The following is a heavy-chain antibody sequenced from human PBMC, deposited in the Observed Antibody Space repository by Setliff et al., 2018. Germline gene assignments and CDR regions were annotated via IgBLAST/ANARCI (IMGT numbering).Heavy chain of an antibody. CDR3: TSGLRYYDFWSGYYTSLDYYYMDV. D-gene: IGHD3-3*01. Sequence: GGSLRLSCTASGFTFGDYAMSWVRQAPGKGLEWVGFIRSKAYGGTTEYAASVKGRFTISRDDSKSIAYLQMNSLKTEDTAVYYCTSGLRYYDFWSGYYTSLDYYYMDVWGKGTTVTVSS. J-gene: IGHJ6*03. CDR2: IRSKAYGGTT. CDR1: GFTFGDYA. V-gene: IGHV3-49*04.